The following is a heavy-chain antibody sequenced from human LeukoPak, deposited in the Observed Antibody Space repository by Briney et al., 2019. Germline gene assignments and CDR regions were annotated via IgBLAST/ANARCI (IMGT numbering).Heavy chain of an antibody. CDR3: ARDQSYLYDNFGNINPYYFDY. D-gene: IGHD3-22*01. CDR1: GYTFYSYG. J-gene: IGHJ4*02. Sequence: ASVKVSCKASGYTFYSYGFSWVRQAPGQGLEWMGWISAYTGNTDYGQKFQGRLTLTTERSTRTAYMELRGLRSDDTAVYYCARDQSYLYDNFGNINPYYFDYWGQGTLVTVSS. CDR2: ISAYTGNT. V-gene: IGHV1-18*01.